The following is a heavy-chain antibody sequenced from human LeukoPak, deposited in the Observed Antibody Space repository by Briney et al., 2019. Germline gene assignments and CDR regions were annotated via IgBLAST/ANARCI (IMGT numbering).Heavy chain of an antibody. Sequence: SETLSLTCTVSGGSFSNYYWSWIRQSPGKGLEWIGYNYHTGSANYSPSLKSRVSISIDTSKSQFSLRLISVTAADTAVYYCARRTSSNYVDYWGQGTLVTVSA. CDR2: NYHTGSA. J-gene: IGHJ4*02. V-gene: IGHV4-59*01. CDR3: ARRTSSNYVDY. D-gene: IGHD4-11*01. CDR1: GGSFSNYY.